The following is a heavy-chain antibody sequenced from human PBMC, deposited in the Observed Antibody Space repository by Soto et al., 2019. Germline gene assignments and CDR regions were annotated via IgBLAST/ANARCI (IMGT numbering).Heavy chain of an antibody. CDR1: GFTFSNYA. J-gene: IGHJ6*02. D-gene: IGHD3-10*01. CDR2: ILYDGSGE. V-gene: IGHV3-30-3*01. CDR3: ASMVRGVIITTYGMDV. Sequence: PGGSLRLSCAASGFTFSNYAMHWVRLAPGKGLEWVAVILYDGSGEKYADSVKGRFTITRDNAKNTLYLQMNSLRAEDTAVYYCASMVRGVIITTYGMDVWGQGTTVTVSS.